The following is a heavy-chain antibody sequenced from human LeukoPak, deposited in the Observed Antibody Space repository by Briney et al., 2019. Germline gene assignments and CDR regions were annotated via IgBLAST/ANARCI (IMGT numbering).Heavy chain of an antibody. D-gene: IGHD5-12*01. J-gene: IGHJ3*02. V-gene: IGHV3-21*01. Sequence: GGSLRLSCAASGFTFSSYSMNWVRQAPGKGLEWVSSISSSSSYIYYADSVKGRFTISRDNAKNSLYLQMNSLRAEDTAVYYCARDLDSGYDYVDAFDIWGQGTMVTVSS. CDR1: GFTFSSYS. CDR2: ISSSSSYI. CDR3: ARDLDSGYDYVDAFDI.